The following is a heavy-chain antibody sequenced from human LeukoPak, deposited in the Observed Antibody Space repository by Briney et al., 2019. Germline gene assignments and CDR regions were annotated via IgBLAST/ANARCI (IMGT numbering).Heavy chain of an antibody. Sequence: PSETLSLTCTVSGGSISSHYWSWIRQPPGKGLEWIGYIYYSGSTNYNPSLKSRVTISVDTSKNQFSLKLSSVTAADTAVYYCARVDGTGTSYYYYYMDVRGKGTTVTVSS. CDR3: ARVDGTGTSYYYYYMDV. V-gene: IGHV4-59*11. D-gene: IGHD1-7*01. J-gene: IGHJ6*03. CDR2: IYYSGST. CDR1: GGSISSHY.